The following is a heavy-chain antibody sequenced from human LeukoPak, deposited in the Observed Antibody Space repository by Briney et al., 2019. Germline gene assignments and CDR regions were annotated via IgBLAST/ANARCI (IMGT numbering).Heavy chain of an antibody. CDR1: GGSFSDYS. CDR2: INHSGST. Sequence: ASETLSLTCAVYGGSFSDYSWSWIRQPPGKGLEWIGEINHSGSTNYNPSLKSRVTMSVDTSKNQFSLKLSSVTAADTAVYYCASSIQLEAFDIWGQGTMVTVSS. J-gene: IGHJ3*02. D-gene: IGHD5-18*01. CDR3: ASSIQLEAFDI. V-gene: IGHV4-34*01.